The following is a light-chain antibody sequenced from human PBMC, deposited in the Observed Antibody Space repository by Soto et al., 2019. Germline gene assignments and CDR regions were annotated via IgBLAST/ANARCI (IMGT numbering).Light chain of an antibody. CDR2: GAS. Sequence: IVLAHSPSTLSVSPWERVTLSFRATQTIGNKLSWYLQRPGQAPRLLMYGASTRATDIPARFSGSGSGTEFTLTITGLQSEDFAVYYCQQYNGWPWTFGLGTKVDIK. CDR3: QQYNGWPWT. CDR1: QTIGNK. J-gene: IGKJ1*01. V-gene: IGKV3-15*01.